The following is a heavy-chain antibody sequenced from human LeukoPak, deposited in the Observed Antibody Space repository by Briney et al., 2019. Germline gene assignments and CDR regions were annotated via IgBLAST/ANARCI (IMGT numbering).Heavy chain of an antibody. CDR3: ASYYYDSSGYQFDY. J-gene: IGHJ4*02. D-gene: IGHD3-22*01. CDR1: GGSISSSSYY. Sequence: PSETLSLTCTVSGGSISSSSYYWGWIRQPPGKGLEWIGSIYYSGSTYYNPSLKSRVTISVDTSKNQFSLKLSSVTAADTAVYYCASYYYDSSGYQFDYWGQGTLVTVSS. V-gene: IGHV4-39*01. CDR2: IYYSGST.